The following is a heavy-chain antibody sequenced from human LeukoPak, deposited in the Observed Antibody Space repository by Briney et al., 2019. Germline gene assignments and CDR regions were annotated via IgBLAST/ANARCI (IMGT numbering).Heavy chain of an antibody. Sequence: PGGSLRLSCAASGFTFSSYGMHWVRQAPGKGLEYVSAISSNGGSTYYANSVKGRFTISRDNSKNTLYLQMGSLRAEDMAVYYCARDKATIFGVVIIPHDYWGQGTLVTVSS. V-gene: IGHV3-64*01. D-gene: IGHD3-3*01. J-gene: IGHJ4*02. CDR2: ISSNGGST. CDR3: ARDKATIFGVVIIPHDY. CDR1: GFTFSSYG.